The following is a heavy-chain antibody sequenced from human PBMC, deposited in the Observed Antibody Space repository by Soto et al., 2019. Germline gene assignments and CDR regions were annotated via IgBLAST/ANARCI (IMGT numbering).Heavy chain of an antibody. Sequence: SETLSLTCAVSGFFISSGNYWGWIRKPPGKGLEWIGSIFHGGNTYYNPSLKSRVTISVDMSKNQFSLQLNSVTAADTAVYYCAIARWYDAFDVWGQRTVITVS. CDR1: GFFISSGNY. CDR2: IFHGGNT. J-gene: IGHJ3*01. D-gene: IGHD2-15*01. CDR3: AIARWYDAFDV. V-gene: IGHV4-38-2*01.